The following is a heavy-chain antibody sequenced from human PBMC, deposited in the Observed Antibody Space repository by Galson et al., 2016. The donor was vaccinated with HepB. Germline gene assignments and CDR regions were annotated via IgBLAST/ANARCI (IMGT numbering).Heavy chain of an antibody. V-gene: IGHV3-21*01. D-gene: IGHD6-13*01. J-gene: IGHJ3*02. CDR3: ARDYKHQLYSFDI. Sequence: SLRLSCAASGFTFSSYSMNWVRQAPGMGLEWASSISTSSSYIYVPDSVKGRVTISRDNAKNSLYLQLSSLRAEDTAVSYCARDYKHQLYSFDIWGQGTMVTVSS. CDR2: ISTSSSYI. CDR1: GFTFSSYS.